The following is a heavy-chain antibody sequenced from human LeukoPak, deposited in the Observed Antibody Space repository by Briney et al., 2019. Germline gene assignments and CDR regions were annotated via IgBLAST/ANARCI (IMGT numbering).Heavy chain of an antibody. J-gene: IGHJ5*02. D-gene: IGHD3-22*01. V-gene: IGHV4-34*01. CDR2: IYYSGNT. CDR1: GGSFSGYY. Sequence: LSETLSLTCAVYGGSFSGYYWGWIRQPPGKGLEWIGSIYYSGNTYYSPSLKSRVTVSVDTSKNQFSLKLSSVTAADTAVYYCARRGSGLNWFDPWGQGTLVTVSS. CDR3: ARRGSGLNWFDP.